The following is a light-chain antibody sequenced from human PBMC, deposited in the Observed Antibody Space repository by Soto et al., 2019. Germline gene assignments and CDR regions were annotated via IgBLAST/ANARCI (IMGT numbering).Light chain of an antibody. Sequence: DIHMTQSPSTLSASVGDTVTITCRASHTITTWLAWYQQKPGKAPKLLIYDASSLDSGVPSRFSGSGSGIEFTLTISSLQPDDFATYYCQQYNTHSWTFGQGTKV. V-gene: IGKV1-5*01. J-gene: IGKJ1*01. CDR1: HTITTW. CDR2: DAS. CDR3: QQYNTHSWT.